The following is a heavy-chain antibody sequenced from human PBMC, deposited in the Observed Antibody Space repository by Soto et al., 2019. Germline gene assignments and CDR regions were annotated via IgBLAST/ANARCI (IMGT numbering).Heavy chain of an antibody. V-gene: IGHV3-74*01. Sequence: GGSPRLSCAASGFTFSSYWMHWVRQAPGKGLVWVSRINSDGSSTSYADSVKGRFTISRDNAKNTLYLQMNSLRAEDTAVYYCARDGVTIFGDRRYYYYGMDVWGQGTTVTVSS. CDR3: ARDGVTIFGDRRYYYYGMDV. J-gene: IGHJ6*02. CDR2: INSDGSST. CDR1: GFTFSSYW. D-gene: IGHD3-3*01.